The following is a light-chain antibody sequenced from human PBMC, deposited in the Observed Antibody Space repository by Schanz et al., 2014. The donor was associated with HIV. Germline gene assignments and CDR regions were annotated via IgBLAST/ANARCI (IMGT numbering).Light chain of an antibody. Sequence: QSALTQPRSVSGSPGQSVAISCTGTRSDVGGYDHVSWYQQHPGKAPKLMIYEVSKRPSGVPDRFSGSKSGNTASLTVSGLQADDEADYFCSSYTSSSTLVVFGGGTKLTVL. CDR3: SSYTSSSTLVV. CDR2: EVS. V-gene: IGLV2-11*01. J-gene: IGLJ2*01. CDR1: RSDVGGYDH.